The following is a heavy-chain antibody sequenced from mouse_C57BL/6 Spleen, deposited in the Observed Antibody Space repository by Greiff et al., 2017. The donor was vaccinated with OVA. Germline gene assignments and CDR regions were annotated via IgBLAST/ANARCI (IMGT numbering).Heavy chain of an antibody. J-gene: IGHJ1*03. Sequence: EVQLVESGAGLVQPGESLKLSCESNEYAFPTHDMSWVRKTPEKRLEWVAAINSDGGSTYYPDTMERRFIISRDNTKKTLYLQMSSLRAEDTALYYCARQTMVLYWDCDVWGKGTTVTVSS. CDR2: INSDGGST. CDR1: EYAFPTHD. D-gene: IGHD2-1*01. V-gene: IGHV5-2*01. CDR3: ARQTMVLYWDCDV.